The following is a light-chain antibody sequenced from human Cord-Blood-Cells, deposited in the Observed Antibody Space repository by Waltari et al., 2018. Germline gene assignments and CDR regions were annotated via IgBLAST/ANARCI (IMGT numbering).Light chain of an antibody. V-gene: IGKV3-15*01. J-gene: IGKJ2*01. Sequence: EIVMTQSPATLSVSPGERATLSCRASQRVSRNLAWYQQKPGQAPSLLIYGASARATVIPARCSGSGSGTEFTLTISSLQSEDFAVYDCQQYNNWPYTFCQGTKLEIK. CDR1: QRVSRN. CDR2: GAS. CDR3: QQYNNWPYT.